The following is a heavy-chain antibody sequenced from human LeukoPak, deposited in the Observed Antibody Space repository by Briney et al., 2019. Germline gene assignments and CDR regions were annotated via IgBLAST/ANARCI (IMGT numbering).Heavy chain of an antibody. D-gene: IGHD3-10*01. CDR1: GYTFTSYY. CDR3: ARDWYYYGSGSYSGFDY. Sequence: ASVKVSCKASGYTFTSYYMHWVRQAPGQGLEWMGIINPSGGSTSYAQKFQGRVTMTRDTSTSTVYMELSSLRSEDTAVYYCARDWYYYGSGSYSGFDYWGQGTLVTVSS. CDR2: INPSGGST. J-gene: IGHJ4*02. V-gene: IGHV1-46*01.